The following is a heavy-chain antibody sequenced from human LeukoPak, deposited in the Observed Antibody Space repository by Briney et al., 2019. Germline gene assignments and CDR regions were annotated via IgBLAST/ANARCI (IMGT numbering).Heavy chain of an antibody. CDR2: IYYSGST. D-gene: IGHD4/OR15-4a*01. J-gene: IGHJ6*02. V-gene: IGHV4-59*01. Sequence: SETLSLTCTVSGGSISSYYWSWIRQPPGKGLEWLGYIYYSGSTSYNPSLKSRVTISVDTSKNQFSLKLSSVTAADTAVYYCARIRGAYYYYGMDVWGQGTTVTVSS. CDR1: GGSISSYY. CDR3: ARIRGAYYYYGMDV.